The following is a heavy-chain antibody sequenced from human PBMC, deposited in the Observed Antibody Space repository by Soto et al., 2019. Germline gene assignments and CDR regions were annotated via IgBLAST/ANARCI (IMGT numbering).Heavy chain of an antibody. V-gene: IGHV1-18*01. CDR1: GHTLTNYP. CDR2: ISTYNGNT. CDR3: ARVYSLVIDGMDV. D-gene: IGHD2-21*01. J-gene: IGHJ6*02. Sequence: QVQLVQSGAEVKKPGASVKVSCKASGHTLTNYPISWVRQAPGQGLEWMGRISTYNGNTNYAQKFQGRVTMTTDTSTSTAYMELRNLKSDDTAVYYGARVYSLVIDGMDVWGQGTTVTVSS.